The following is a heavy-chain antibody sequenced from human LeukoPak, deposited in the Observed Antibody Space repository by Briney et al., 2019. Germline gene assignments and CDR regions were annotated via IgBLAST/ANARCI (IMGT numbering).Heavy chain of an antibody. CDR3: TAGRAYSLLDF. Sequence: ASVKVSCKVSGYRFTELSRHWVRQAPGKGLEWLGGFDLVHGDAIYAQKFQGRVTMTEDTSTDTSYMELSSLGSEDTAVYFCTAGRAYSLLDFWGQGTLVIVSS. CDR2: FDLVHGDA. D-gene: IGHD5-18*01. J-gene: IGHJ4*02. CDR1: GYRFTELS. V-gene: IGHV1-24*01.